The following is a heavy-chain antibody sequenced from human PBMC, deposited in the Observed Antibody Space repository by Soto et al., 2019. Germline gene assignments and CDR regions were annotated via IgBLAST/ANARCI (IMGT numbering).Heavy chain of an antibody. D-gene: IGHD6-19*01. CDR3: AKVRDPYSGRYFGYDY. V-gene: IGHV3-23*01. Sequence: GGSLRLSCAASGFTFSSYAMSWVRQAPGKGLEWVSAISGSGGSTYYADSVKGRFTISRDNSKNTLYLQMNSLRAEDTAVYYCAKVRDPYSGRYFGYDYWGQGTLVTVSS. CDR2: ISGSGGST. J-gene: IGHJ4*02. CDR1: GFTFSSYA.